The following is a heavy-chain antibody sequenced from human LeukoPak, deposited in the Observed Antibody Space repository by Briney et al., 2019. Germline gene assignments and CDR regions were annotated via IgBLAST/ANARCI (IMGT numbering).Heavy chain of an antibody. Sequence: SETLSLTCTVSGGSISSYYWSWIRQPPGKGLEWIGYIYYSGSTNYNPSLKSRVTISVDASKNQFSLKLSSVTAADTAVYYCAREVAGATTHAWFDPWGQGTLVTVSS. CDR2: IYYSGST. CDR1: GGSISSYY. CDR3: AREVAGATTHAWFDP. J-gene: IGHJ5*02. D-gene: IGHD1-26*01. V-gene: IGHV4-59*01.